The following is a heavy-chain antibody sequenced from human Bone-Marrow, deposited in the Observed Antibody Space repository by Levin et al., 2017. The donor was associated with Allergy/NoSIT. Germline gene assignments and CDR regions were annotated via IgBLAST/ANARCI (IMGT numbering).Heavy chain of an antibody. CDR1: GFTFSSYG. J-gene: IGHJ4*02. V-gene: IGHV3-30*18. CDR3: AKEDVQAYGGLVY. CDR2: ISYDGSNK. Sequence: GESLKISCAASGFTFSSYGMHWVRQAPGKGLEWVAVISYDGSNKYYADSVKGRFTISRDNSKNTLYLQMNSLRAEDTAVYYCAKEDVQAYGGLVYWGQGTLVTVSS. D-gene: IGHD1-1*01.